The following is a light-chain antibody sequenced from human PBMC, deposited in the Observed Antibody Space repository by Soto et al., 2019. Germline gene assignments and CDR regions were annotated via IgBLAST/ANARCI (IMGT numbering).Light chain of an antibody. CDR1: QSIGRW. J-gene: IGKJ2*01. CDR2: KAS. V-gene: IGKV1-5*03. CDR3: QQYNSYSYA. Sequence: DIPMTQSPSTLSASVGDRVTIACRASQSIGRWLAWYQQKPGKAPKLLIYKASSLESGVPSRFSGSGSGTQFTLTISSLQPDDFATYYCQQYNSYSYAFGQGTKLEIK.